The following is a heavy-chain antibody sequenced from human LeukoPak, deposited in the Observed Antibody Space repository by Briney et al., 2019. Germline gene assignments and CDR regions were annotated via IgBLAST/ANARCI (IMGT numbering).Heavy chain of an antibody. Sequence: ASVKVSCKASGYTFSNYGISWVRQAPGQGLEWMRWITAYNANTNSAQKIQGRVTMTTDTSTSTAYMELRSLTSDDTAVYYCARGSVAGTREFDYWGQGTLVTVSS. V-gene: IGHV1-18*01. J-gene: IGHJ4*02. CDR3: ARGSVAGTREFDY. CDR1: GYTFSNYG. CDR2: ITAYNANT. D-gene: IGHD6-19*01.